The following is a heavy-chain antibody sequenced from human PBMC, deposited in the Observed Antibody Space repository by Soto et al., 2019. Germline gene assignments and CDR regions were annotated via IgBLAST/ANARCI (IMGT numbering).Heavy chain of an antibody. V-gene: IGHV1-46*01. D-gene: IGHD3-3*01. CDR2: INPSGGST. CDR3: AREAVLRFLEWSPDYYYGMDV. J-gene: IGHJ6*02. Sequence: ASVKVSCKVSGYTFTSYYMHWVRQAPGQGLEWMGIINPSGGSTSYAQKFQGRVTMTRDTSTSTVYMELSSLRSEDTAVYYCAREAVLRFLEWSPDYYYGMDVWGQGTTVTVSS. CDR1: GYTFTSYY.